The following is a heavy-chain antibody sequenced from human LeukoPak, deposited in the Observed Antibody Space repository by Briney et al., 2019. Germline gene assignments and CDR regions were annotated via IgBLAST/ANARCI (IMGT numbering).Heavy chain of an antibody. CDR2: INPNSGGT. Sequence: ASVKVPCKASGYTFTGYYMHWVRQAPGQGLEWMGWINPNSGGTNYAQKFQGRVTMTRDTSISTAYMELSRLRSDDTAVYYCARGRQLYYYDSSGYYPFDYWGQETLVTVSS. V-gene: IGHV1-2*02. CDR3: ARGRQLYYYDSSGYYPFDY. CDR1: GYTFTGYY. D-gene: IGHD3-22*01. J-gene: IGHJ4*02.